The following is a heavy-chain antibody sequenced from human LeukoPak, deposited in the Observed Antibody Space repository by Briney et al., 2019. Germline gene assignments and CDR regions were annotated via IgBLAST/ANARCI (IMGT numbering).Heavy chain of an antibody. J-gene: IGHJ4*02. CDR2: IYYSGST. CDR3: ARVSTGYSYGSTSFDY. V-gene: IGHV4-61*01. D-gene: IGHD5-18*01. CDR1: GGSVSSGSYY. Sequence: SETLSLTCTVSGGSVSSGSYYWSWIRQPPGKGLEWIGYIYYSGSTNYNPSLKSRVTISVDTSENQFSLKLSSVTAADMAVYYCARVSTGYSYGSTSFDYWGQGTLVTVSS.